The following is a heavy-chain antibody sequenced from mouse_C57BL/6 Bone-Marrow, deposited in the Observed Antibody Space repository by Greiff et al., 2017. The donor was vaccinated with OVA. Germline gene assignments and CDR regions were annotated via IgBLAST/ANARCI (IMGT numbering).Heavy chain of an antibody. V-gene: IGHV1-81*01. Sequence: VMLVESGAELARPGASVKLSCKASGYTFTSYGISWVKQRTGQGLEWIGEIYPRSGNTYYNEKFKGKATLTADKSSSTAYMELRSLTSEDSAVYFCARSRGAYWGQGTLVTVSA. J-gene: IGHJ3*01. CDR1: GYTFTSYG. CDR3: ARSRGAY. CDR2: IYPRSGNT.